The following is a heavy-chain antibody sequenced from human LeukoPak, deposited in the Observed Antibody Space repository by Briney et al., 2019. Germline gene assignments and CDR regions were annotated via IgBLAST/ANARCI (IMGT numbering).Heavy chain of an antibody. CDR2: IIGSGLTT. V-gene: IGHV3-23*01. CDR1: GFTFSSYS. Sequence: GGSLRLSXAASGFTFSSYSMNWVRQAPGKGLKWVSAIIGSGLTTYYADSVKGRFTISRDNSKNTLYLQMNSLRAEDTAVYYCAKDLSPGPDWGQGTLVTVSS. J-gene: IGHJ4*02. CDR3: AKDLSPGPD.